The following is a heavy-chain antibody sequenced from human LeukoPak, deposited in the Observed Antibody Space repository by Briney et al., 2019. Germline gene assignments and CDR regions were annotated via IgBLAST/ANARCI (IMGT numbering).Heavy chain of an antibody. V-gene: IGHV4-39*01. D-gene: IGHD3-10*01. J-gene: IGHJ4*02. CDR3: AKHYMGSSYNRGLDY. Sequence: SETLSLTCTVSGGSISSSSYYWGWIRQPPGKGLEWIGTIYYSGYTYYNPSLESRVTIPVDTSKNQFSLKLSSVTAADTAIYYCAKHYMGSSYNRGLDYWGQGTLVTVSS. CDR1: GGSISSSSYY. CDR2: IYYSGYT.